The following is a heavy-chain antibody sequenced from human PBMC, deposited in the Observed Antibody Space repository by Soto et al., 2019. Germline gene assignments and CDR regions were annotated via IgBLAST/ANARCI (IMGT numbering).Heavy chain of an antibody. Sequence: EVQLVESGGGLVQPGGSLRLSCGVSGFTFGDYWMTWVRQAPGKGLEWVANMNQDGNERFYVDSVKGRFTISRDNAKNSRYLQMNSLRAEDTAGYYCASLRISYAVDVWGQGTTVTVSS. J-gene: IGHJ6*02. V-gene: IGHV3-7*05. CDR1: GFTFGDYW. CDR3: ASLRISYAVDV. D-gene: IGHD3-10*01. CDR2: MNQDGNER.